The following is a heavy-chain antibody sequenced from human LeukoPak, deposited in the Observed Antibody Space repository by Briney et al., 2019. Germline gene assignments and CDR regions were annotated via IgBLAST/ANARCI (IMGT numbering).Heavy chain of an antibody. J-gene: IGHJ4*02. CDR1: GYTFTSYY. Sequence: ASVKVSCKASGYTFTSYYMHWVRQAPGQGLEWMGGILPIVNTADYAQKFQGRVTITADESTSTAYMDLSSLRSEDTAVYYCARLTIGDYGDRESGFDYWGQGTLVTVSS. CDR3: ARLTIGDYGDRESGFDY. CDR2: ILPIVNTA. D-gene: IGHD4-17*01. V-gene: IGHV1-69*13.